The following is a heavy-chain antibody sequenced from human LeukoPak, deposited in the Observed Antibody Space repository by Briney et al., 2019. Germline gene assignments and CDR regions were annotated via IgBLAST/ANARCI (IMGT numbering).Heavy chain of an antibody. V-gene: IGHV3-30*02. CDR3: AKALRYYGSGSYYPLTLNYYYYGMDV. CDR2: IRYDGSNK. D-gene: IGHD3-10*01. Sequence: PGGSLRPSCAASGFTFSSYGVHWVRQAPGKGLEWVAFIRYDGSNKYYADSVKGRFTISRDNSKNTLYLQMNSLRAEDTAVYYCAKALRYYGSGSYYPLTLNYYYYGMDVWGQGTTVTVSS. J-gene: IGHJ6*02. CDR1: GFTFSSYG.